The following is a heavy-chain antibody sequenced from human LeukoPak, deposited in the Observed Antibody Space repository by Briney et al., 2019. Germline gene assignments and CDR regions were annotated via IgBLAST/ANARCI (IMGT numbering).Heavy chain of an antibody. Sequence: GASVTVSCKASGYTFTGYYMHWVRQAPGQGLEWMGWINPNSGGTNYAQKFRGRVTMTRDTSISTAYMELSRLRSDDTAVYYCARDKGIYGDYGSANWFDPWGQGTLVTVSS. J-gene: IGHJ5*02. CDR1: GYTFTGYY. CDR2: INPNSGGT. CDR3: ARDKGIYGDYGSANWFDP. V-gene: IGHV1-2*02. D-gene: IGHD4-17*01.